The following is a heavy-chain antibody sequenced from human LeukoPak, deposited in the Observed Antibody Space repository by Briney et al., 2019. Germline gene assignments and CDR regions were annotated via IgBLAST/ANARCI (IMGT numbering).Heavy chain of an antibody. Sequence: GGSLRLSCAAPGFTFSSYWMTWVRQAPGKGLEWVANIKQGGTAKYYVDSVKGRFTISRDNAKNSLYLQMNSLRAEDTAVYYCARGWFDCWGQGTLVTVSS. V-gene: IGHV3-7*04. J-gene: IGHJ4*02. D-gene: IGHD5-24*01. CDR1: GFTFSSYW. CDR3: ARGWFDC. CDR2: IKQGGTAK.